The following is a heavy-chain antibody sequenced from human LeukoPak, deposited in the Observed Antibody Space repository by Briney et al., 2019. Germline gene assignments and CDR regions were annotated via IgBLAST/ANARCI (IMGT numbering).Heavy chain of an antibody. CDR3: AKDSVVRGVLDY. CDR1: GFTFSSCG. CDR2: ISYDGSNK. J-gene: IGHJ4*02. D-gene: IGHD3-10*01. V-gene: IGHV3-30*18. Sequence: PGRSLRLSCAASGFTFSSCGMHWVRQAPGKGLEWVAVISYDGSNKYYADSVKGRFTISRDNSKNTLYLQMNSLRAEDTAVYYCAKDSVVRGVLDYWGQGTLVTVSS.